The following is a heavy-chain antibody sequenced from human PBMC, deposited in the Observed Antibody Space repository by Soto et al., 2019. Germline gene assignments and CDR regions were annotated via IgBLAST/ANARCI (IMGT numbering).Heavy chain of an antibody. CDR2: ISGNGFDT. Sequence: PGGSLRLSCKASGFSFGTYLMTWVRQAPGKGLEWVSSISGNGFDTYYADSVKGRFTISRDNSKNTLFLQMNSLRADDTALYYCVHWCLLYSGSSVHPLGFWGQGAVVTVSS. D-gene: IGHD3-10*01. CDR3: VHWCLLYSGSSVHPLGF. V-gene: IGHV3-23*01. J-gene: IGHJ4*02. CDR1: GFSFGTYL.